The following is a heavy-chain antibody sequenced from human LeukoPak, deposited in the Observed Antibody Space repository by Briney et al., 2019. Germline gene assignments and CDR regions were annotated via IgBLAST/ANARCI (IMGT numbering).Heavy chain of an antibody. D-gene: IGHD2-2*01. Sequence: GGSLRLSCVASGFTFSSYDMNWVRQAPGKGLEWGSFISSSGSTIYNADSVKGRFTISRDNAKNSLYLQMNSLRAEDTSVYYCVREYCSSTSCSFDYWGQGALVTVSS. V-gene: IGHV3-48*03. CDR1: GFTFSSYD. CDR2: ISSSGSTI. CDR3: VREYCSSTSCSFDY. J-gene: IGHJ4*02.